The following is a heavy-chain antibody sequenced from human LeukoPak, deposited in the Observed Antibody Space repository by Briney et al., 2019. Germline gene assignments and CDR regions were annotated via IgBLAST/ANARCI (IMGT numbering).Heavy chain of an antibody. D-gene: IGHD6-13*01. V-gene: IGHV4-34*01. CDR2: INHSGST. CDR3: VRADGSWYDY. J-gene: IGHJ4*02. CDR1: GGSFSGYY. Sequence: SETLSLTCAVYGGSFSGYYWSWIRQPPGKGLEWIGEINHSGSTNYNPSLKSRVTISVDTTKNQFSLKLSSVTAAGEAVYEGVRADGSWYDYWGQGTLVTVPS.